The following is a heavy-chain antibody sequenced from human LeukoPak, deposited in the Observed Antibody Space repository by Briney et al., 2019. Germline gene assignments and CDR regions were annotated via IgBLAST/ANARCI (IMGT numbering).Heavy chain of an antibody. J-gene: IGHJ4*02. D-gene: IGHD2-15*01. CDR3: ASGLGYSWYYFDY. Sequence: GRSLRLSCAASGFTFSSSGRHWVRQAPGKGLEWVAVIWYDGSDKYSADSVKGRFTISRDNSKNTPYLQMNSLRAEDTAVYCCASGLGYSWYYFDYWGQGTLVTVSS. V-gene: IGHV3-33*01. CDR1: GFTFSSSG. CDR2: IWYDGSDK.